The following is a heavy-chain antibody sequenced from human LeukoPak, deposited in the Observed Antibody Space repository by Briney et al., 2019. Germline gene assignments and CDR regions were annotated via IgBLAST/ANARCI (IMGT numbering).Heavy chain of an antibody. CDR3: AKDYSGSSPWWFDP. D-gene: IGHD1-26*01. Sequence: GGSLRLSCAASGFTFSSFAMNWVRQAPGKGLEWVSTIRGVGDDTYYAHSVKGRFTISRDNSKNTLYLQVNSLRAEDTAVYYCAKDYSGSSPWWFDPWGQGTLVTVSS. J-gene: IGHJ5*02. CDR2: IRGVGDDT. CDR1: GFTFSSFA. V-gene: IGHV3-23*01.